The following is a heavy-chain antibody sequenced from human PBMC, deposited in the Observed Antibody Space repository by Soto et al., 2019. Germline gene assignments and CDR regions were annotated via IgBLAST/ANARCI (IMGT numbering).Heavy chain of an antibody. CDR2: FIGSGGST. V-gene: IGHV3-23*01. D-gene: IGHD6-19*01. Sequence: GGSLRLSCAASGFTFSSYAMSWVRQAPGKGLEWVSVFIGSGGSTYYADSVKGRFTISRDNSKNTLYLQMNSLRVEDTAVYYCGKDLAVANTGWLDAWGQGTLVTVSS. CDR3: GKDLAVANTGWLDA. J-gene: IGHJ5*02. CDR1: GFTFSSYA.